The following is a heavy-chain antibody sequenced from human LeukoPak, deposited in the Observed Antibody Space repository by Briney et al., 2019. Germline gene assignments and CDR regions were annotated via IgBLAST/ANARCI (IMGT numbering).Heavy chain of an antibody. V-gene: IGHV3-7*01. CDR3: ARGFALRVQQLLLSGLDYLDN. CDR1: GFTFSTYY. D-gene: IGHD6-13*01. CDR2: IKQNGGDK. J-gene: IGHJ4*02. Sequence: PGGSLRLSCAASGFTFSTYYMSWVRQAPGKGLEWVANIKQNGGDKYYADSVKGRFTISRDNAKNSLFLQMNSLRAEDTGIYHCARGFALRVQQLLLSGLDYLDNWGQGTQVTVSS.